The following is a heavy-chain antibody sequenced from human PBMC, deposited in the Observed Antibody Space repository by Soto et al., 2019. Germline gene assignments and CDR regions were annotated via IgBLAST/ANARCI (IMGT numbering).Heavy chain of an antibody. D-gene: IGHD6-13*01. CDR3: ARYGGAAADDAFDI. CDR2: IYYSGST. J-gene: IGHJ3*02. Sequence: SETLSLTCTVSGGSIGSYYWSWIRQPPGKGLEWIGYIYYSGSTNYNPSLKSRVTISVDTSKNQFSLKLRSVTAADTAVYYCARYGGAAADDAFDIWGQGTMVTVSS. V-gene: IGHV4-59*08. CDR1: GGSIGSYY.